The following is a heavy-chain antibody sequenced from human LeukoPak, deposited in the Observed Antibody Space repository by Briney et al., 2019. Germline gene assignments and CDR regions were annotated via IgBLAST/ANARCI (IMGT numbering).Heavy chain of an antibody. CDR2: INSDGSGT. J-gene: IGHJ1*01. V-gene: IGHV3-74*01. CDR1: GFTFSSYW. D-gene: IGHD2-21*02. CDR3: ARAAYCGGDCSSSYLQH. Sequence: GGSLRLSCAASGFTFSSYWMHWVRQALGKGLVWVSRINSDGSGTTYADSVKGRFTISRDNAKNTLYLQMNSLRAEDVAVYYCARAAYCGGDCSSSYLQHWGQGTLVTVSS.